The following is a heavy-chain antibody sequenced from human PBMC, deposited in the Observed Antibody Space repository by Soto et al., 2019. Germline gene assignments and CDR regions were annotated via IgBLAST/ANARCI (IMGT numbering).Heavy chain of an antibody. CDR2: IIPILGIA. Sequence: ASVKVSCKASGGTFSSYTISWVRQAPGQGLEWMGRIIPILGIANYAQKFQGRVTITADKSTSTAYMELSSLRSEDAAVYYCASLIAARPGPFDYWGQGTLVTISS. CDR3: ASLIAARPGPFDY. D-gene: IGHD6-6*01. CDR1: GGTFSSYT. J-gene: IGHJ4*02. V-gene: IGHV1-69*02.